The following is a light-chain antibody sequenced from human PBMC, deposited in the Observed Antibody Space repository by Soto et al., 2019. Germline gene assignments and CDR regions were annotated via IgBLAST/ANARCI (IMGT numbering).Light chain of an antibody. CDR3: QHYGSSPRA. CDR1: QSVSSTY. V-gene: IGKV3-20*01. J-gene: IGKJ2*01. Sequence: EIVLTQSPGTLSLSPGERATLSCRASQSVSSTYLAWYQQKPGQAPRLLIYGASRRATGSPDRFSGSGSGTDFTLTISRLAPEDFAVYYCQHYGSSPRAFGQGTKLEIK. CDR2: GAS.